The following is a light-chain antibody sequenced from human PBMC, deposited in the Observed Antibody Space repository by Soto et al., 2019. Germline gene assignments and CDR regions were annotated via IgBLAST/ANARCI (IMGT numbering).Light chain of an antibody. CDR2: GPS. J-gene: IGKJ3*01. CDR3: QQYSNSPPEFT. V-gene: IGKV3-20*01. Sequence: EIVLTQSPGTLSVSPGERVTLSCRASQSVSSNYLAWYQQRPGQAPRLLIFGPSYRATGIPDRFSGSGSGTDFTLTISRLEPEDFAVYYCQQYSNSPPEFTFGPGTKVDSK. CDR1: QSVSSNY.